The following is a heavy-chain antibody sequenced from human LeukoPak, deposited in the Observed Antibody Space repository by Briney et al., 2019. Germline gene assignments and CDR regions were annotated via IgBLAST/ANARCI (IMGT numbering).Heavy chain of an antibody. J-gene: IGHJ4*02. V-gene: IGHV1-2*04. Sequence: ASVKVSCKASGYTFTGYYIHWVRQAPGQGLEWMGWINPNSGGTNYTQKFQGWVTMTRDTSISTVYMELSRLRSDDTAVYYCARDIVSSFLKGATVTHVFDYWGQGTLVTVSS. CDR3: ARDIVSSFLKGATVTHVFDY. CDR2: INPNSGGT. D-gene: IGHD4-17*01. CDR1: GYTFTGYY.